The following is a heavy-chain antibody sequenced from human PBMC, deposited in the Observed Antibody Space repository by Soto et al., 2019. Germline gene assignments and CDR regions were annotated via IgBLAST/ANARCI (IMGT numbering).Heavy chain of an antibody. CDR3: AKGGRQWLITSDFNY. J-gene: IGHJ4*02. D-gene: IGHD6-19*01. CDR2: VSHDGRNT. Sequence: VQLVESGGGVVQPGRSLRLSCAASGFTFSDYAMHWVRQAPGNGLEWVAVVSHDGRNTHYADSVKGRFTISRDSSKNTVSLEMTSLRAEDTAVYNCAKGGRQWLITSDFNYWGQGALVTVSS. CDR1: GFTFSDYA. V-gene: IGHV3-30*18.